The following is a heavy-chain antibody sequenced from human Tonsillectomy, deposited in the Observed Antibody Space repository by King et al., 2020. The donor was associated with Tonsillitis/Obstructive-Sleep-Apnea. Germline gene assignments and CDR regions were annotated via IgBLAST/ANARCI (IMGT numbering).Heavy chain of an antibody. CDR2: IYYSGST. Sequence: QLQESGPGLVKPSETLSLTCTVSGGSISSYYWSWIRQPPGKGLEWIGYIYYSGSTNYNPSLKSRVTISVDTSKNQFSLKLSSVTAADTAVYYCARGTEEWELLLPDGSTFFDYWGQGTLVTVSS. J-gene: IGHJ4*02. CDR1: GGSISSYY. CDR3: ARGTEEWELLLPDGSTFFDY. V-gene: IGHV4-59*08. D-gene: IGHD1-26*01.